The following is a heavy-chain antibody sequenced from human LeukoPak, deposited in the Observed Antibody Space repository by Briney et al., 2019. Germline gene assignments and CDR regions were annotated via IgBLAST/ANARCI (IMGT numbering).Heavy chain of an antibody. D-gene: IGHD6-6*01. CDR1: GYSISSGYY. J-gene: IGHJ4*02. CDR2: IYHSGST. Sequence: SETLSLTCAVSGYSISSGYYWGRIRQPPGKGLEWIGSIYHSGSTYYNPSLKSRVTISVDTSKNQFSLKPSSVTAADTAMYYCARRAEYSSSLDWGQGTLVTVSS. CDR3: ARRAEYSSSLD. V-gene: IGHV4-38-2*01.